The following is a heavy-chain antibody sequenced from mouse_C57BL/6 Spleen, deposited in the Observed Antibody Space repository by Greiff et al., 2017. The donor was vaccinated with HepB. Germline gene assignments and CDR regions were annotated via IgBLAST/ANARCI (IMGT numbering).Heavy chain of an antibody. CDR3: AREGEYYFDY. V-gene: IGHV1-76*01. CDR1: GYTFTDYY. Sequence: VQLVESGAELVRPGASVKLSCKASGYTFTDYYINWVKQRPGQGLEWIARIYPGSGNTYYNEKFKGKATLTAEKSSSTAYMQLSSLTSEDSAVYFCAREGEYYFDYWGQGTTLTVSS. J-gene: IGHJ2*01. CDR2: IYPGSGNT.